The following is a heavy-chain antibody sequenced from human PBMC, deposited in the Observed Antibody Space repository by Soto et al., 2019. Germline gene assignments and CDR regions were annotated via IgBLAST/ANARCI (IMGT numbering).Heavy chain of an antibody. CDR3: ARDLGPSGGSYGMDV. J-gene: IGHJ6*02. CDR1: GGSISSGVYY. Sequence: SATLSLTCPVSGGSISSGVYYWIWIRQHPGKVLEWIGYIYYSGITYYNPSLKSRVTISVDTSKNQFSLKLSSVTAADTAVYYCARDLGPSGGSYGMDVWGQGTTVTVSS. V-gene: IGHV4-31*03. CDR2: IYYSGIT. D-gene: IGHD2-15*01.